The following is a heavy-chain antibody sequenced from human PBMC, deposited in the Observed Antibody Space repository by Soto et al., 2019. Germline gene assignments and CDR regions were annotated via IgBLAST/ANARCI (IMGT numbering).Heavy chain of an antibody. J-gene: IGHJ5*02. CDR2: IGYSGAT. D-gene: IGHD2-15*01. CDR3: ARGGASSKWFAP. V-gene: IGHV4-31*03. CDR1: GGSITSRGSF. Sequence: SETLSVTCTVSGGSITSRGSFWSWIRQHPGKGPEWIAFIGYSGATSYNPSLASRVTISADTYKSQFSLNLRSVTAADTAVYYCARGGASSKWFAPWGQGTLVTVSS.